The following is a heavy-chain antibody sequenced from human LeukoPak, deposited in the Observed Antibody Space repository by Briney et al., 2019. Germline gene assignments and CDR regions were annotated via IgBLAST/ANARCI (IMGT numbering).Heavy chain of an antibody. Sequence: SETLSLTCTVSGGSISSYYWSWIRQPAGKGLEWIGRIYTSGSTNYNPSLKSRVTMSVDTSKNQFSLKLSSVTAADTAVYYCARDGQSKNYYYYSYMDVWGKGTTVTVSS. CDR1: GGSISSYY. V-gene: IGHV4-4*07. CDR3: ARDGQSKNYYYYSYMDV. J-gene: IGHJ6*03. CDR2: IYTSGST.